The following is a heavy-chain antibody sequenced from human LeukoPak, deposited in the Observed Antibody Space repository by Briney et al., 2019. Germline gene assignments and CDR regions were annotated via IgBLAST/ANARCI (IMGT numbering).Heavy chain of an antibody. CDR3: ARHQGSHSYSSPLDY. Sequence: GESLKISCKSSGYRFTSYWIGWVRQMPGKGLEWMGIIYPGDSDTRYSPSFQGQVTISADKSISTAYLQWSSLKASDTAMYYCARHQGSHSYSSPLDYWGQGTLVTVSS. CDR2: IYPGDSDT. CDR1: GYRFTSYW. J-gene: IGHJ4*02. V-gene: IGHV5-51*01. D-gene: IGHD6-6*01.